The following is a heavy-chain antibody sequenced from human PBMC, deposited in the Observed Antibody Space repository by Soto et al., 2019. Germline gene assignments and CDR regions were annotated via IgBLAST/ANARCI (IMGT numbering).Heavy chain of an antibody. D-gene: IGHD3-9*01. J-gene: IGHJ4*02. V-gene: IGHV3-30*18. CDR1: GFTFSSYG. CDR3: AKYGGHDILTGPYYFDY. Sequence: QVQLVESGGGVVQPGRSLRLSCAASGFTFSSYGMHWVRQAPGKGLEWVAVISYDGSNKYYADSVKGRFTISRDNSKNTLYLPMNSLGAEDMGVYYCAKYGGHDILTGPYYFDYLGQGTLGTFSS. CDR2: ISYDGSNK.